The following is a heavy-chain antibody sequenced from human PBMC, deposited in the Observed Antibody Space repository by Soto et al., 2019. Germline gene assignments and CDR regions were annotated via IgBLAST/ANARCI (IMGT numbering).Heavy chain of an antibody. CDR3: ARDREAGYNFYYGMDV. V-gene: IGHV4-4*07. J-gene: IGHJ6*02. D-gene: IGHD6-19*01. Sequence: SETLSLTCSVSGADINTYSWTWLRQPAGKGLEWIGRIYTSASINYNPSLKGRVTLSVDTSTNQVSLRLASVTAADTAIYYCARDREAGYNFYYGMDVWGQGTTVTVSS. CDR1: GADINTYS. CDR2: IYTSASI.